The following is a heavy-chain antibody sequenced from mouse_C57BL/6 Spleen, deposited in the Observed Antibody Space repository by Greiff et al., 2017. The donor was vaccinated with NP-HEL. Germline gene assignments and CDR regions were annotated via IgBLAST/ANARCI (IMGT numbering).Heavy chain of an antibody. CDR1: GFSFNTYA. V-gene: IGHV10-1*01. CDR2: IRSKSNNYAT. CDR3: VRGPSNSYYFDY. J-gene: IGHJ2*01. D-gene: IGHD2-5*01. Sequence: EVQLVESGGGLVQPKGSLKLSCAASGFSFNTYAMNWVRQAPGKGLEWVARIRSKSNNYATYYADSVKDRFTISRDDSESMLYLQMNNLKTEDTAMYYCVRGPSNSYYFDYWGQGTTLTVSS.